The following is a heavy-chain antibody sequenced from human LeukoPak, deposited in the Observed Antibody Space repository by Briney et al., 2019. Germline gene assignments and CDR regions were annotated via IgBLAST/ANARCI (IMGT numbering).Heavy chain of an antibody. J-gene: IGHJ4*02. D-gene: IGHD2-8*01. CDR3: ARVGQGTIDY. Sequence: SVKVSCKASGDAFSSYAISWVRQAPGQGLEWMGGIIPIFGAANYAQKFQGRVTITADKSPSTAYMELSSLRSEDTAVYYCARVGQGTIDYWGQGTLVTVSS. V-gene: IGHV1-69*06. CDR1: GDAFSSYA. CDR2: IIPIFGAA.